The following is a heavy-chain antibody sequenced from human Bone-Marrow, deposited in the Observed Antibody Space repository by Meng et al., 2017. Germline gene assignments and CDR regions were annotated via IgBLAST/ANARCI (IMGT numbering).Heavy chain of an antibody. CDR3: ARTHLGYCSGDNCQGWFDP. Sequence: ASVKVSCKASGYTFTSYDINWVRQATGQGLEWMGWMNPNSGNTGYAQKFQGRVTITRNTSISTAYMELSSLRSEDTAVYYCARTHLGYCSGDNCQGWFDPWGQGTLVTVSS. CDR1: GYTFTSYD. D-gene: IGHD2-15*01. V-gene: IGHV1-8*03. J-gene: IGHJ5*02. CDR2: MNPNSGNT.